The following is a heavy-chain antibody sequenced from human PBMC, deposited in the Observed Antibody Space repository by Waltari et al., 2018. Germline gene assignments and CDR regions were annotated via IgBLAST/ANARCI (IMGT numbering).Heavy chain of an antibody. J-gene: IGHJ4*02. V-gene: IGHV4-39*01. CDR2: LYYTGTT. CDR1: GGPISSSAYY. CDR3: AGLKGYGSGPY. D-gene: IGHD3-10*01. Sequence: QLQLQESGPGLVKPSETLSLTCTVSGGPISSSAYYWGWIRQPPGKGLEWIGSLYYTGTTYYTPSLKSRVTISADTSKNQFSLKLTSVTAADTAVYYCAGLKGYGSGPYWGQGTLVTVSS.